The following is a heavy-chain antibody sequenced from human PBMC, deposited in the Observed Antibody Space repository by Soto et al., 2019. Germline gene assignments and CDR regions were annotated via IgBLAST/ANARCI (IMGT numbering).Heavy chain of an antibody. D-gene: IGHD4-4*01. CDR2: IYYSGST. J-gene: IGHJ5*02. V-gene: IGHV4-31*03. CDR1: GGSISSGGYY. CDR3: ARDIGLQDNRFDP. Sequence: SETLSLTCTVSGGSISSGGYYWSWIRQHPGKGLEWIGYIYYSGSTYYNPSLKSRVTISIDTSKNQFSLKLSSVTAADTAVYYCARDIGLQDNRFDPWGQGTLVTVSS.